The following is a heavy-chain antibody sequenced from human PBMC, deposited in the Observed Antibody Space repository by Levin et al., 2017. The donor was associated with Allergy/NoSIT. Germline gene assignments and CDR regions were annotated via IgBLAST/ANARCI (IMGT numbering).Heavy chain of an antibody. J-gene: IGHJ4*02. CDR3: ARDHSWSSDS. D-gene: IGHD2-8*02. Sequence: ASVKVSCAASGFTLSSYSMNWVRQAPGKGLEWISYIRPNSDIRSYADSVKGRFTISRDNAKNSLYLQMNSLRAADTAVYYCARDHSWSSDSWGQGTLVTVSS. V-gene: IGHV3-48*04. CDR2: IRPNSDIR. CDR1: GFTLSSYS.